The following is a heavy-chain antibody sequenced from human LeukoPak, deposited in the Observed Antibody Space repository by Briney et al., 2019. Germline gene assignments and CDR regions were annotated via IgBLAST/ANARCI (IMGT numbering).Heavy chain of an antibody. CDR3: AELGITMIGGV. CDR2: ISSSGHTT. J-gene: IGHJ6*04. CDR1: GFTFSSYG. V-gene: IGHV3-48*04. Sequence: GGSLRLSCAASGFTFSSYGMHWVRQAPGKGLEWISYISSSGHTTYYADSVKGRFTISRDNAKNSLYLQMNSLRAEDTAVYYCAELGITMIGGVWGKGTTVTISS. D-gene: IGHD3-10*02.